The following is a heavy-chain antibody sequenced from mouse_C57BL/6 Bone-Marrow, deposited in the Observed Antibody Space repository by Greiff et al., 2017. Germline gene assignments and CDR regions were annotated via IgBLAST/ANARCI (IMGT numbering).Heavy chain of an antibody. D-gene: IGHD1-1*01. V-gene: IGHV1-20*01. CDR3: ARSRSYYYGSSLFDY. J-gene: IGHJ2*01. CDR2: INPYNGDT. CDR1: GYSFTGYF. Sequence: EVKLMESGPELVKPGASVKISCKASGYSFTGYFMNWVMQSHGKSLEWIGRINPYNGDTFYNQKFKGKATLTVDKSSSTAHMKLRSLTSEDSAVYYCARSRSYYYGSSLFDYWGQGTTLTVSS.